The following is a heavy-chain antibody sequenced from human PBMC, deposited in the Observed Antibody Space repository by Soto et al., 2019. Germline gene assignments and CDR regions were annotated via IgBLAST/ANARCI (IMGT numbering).Heavy chain of an antibody. CDR3: ARLYYDFWSGYDD. V-gene: IGHV4-59*01. Sequence: PEETLSLTCTVSGGSISSYYWSWIRQPPGKGLEWIGYIYYSGSTNYNPSLKSRVTISVDTSKNQFSLKLSSVTAADTAVYYCARLYYDFWSGYDDWGQGTLVTVSS. CDR1: GGSISSYY. J-gene: IGHJ4*02. D-gene: IGHD3-3*01. CDR2: IYYSGST.